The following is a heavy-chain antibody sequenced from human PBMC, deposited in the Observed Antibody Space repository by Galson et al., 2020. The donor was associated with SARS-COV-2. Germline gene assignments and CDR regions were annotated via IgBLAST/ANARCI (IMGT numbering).Heavy chain of an antibody. Sequence: ASVKVSCKTSGFSFTAFGITWVRQAPGQGLEWMGGVTIHNGHTNYAEKFQGRVTITTDTSTNTAYMELRSLRSDDTAVYYCARGKQWFIPGSMLMFDYWGQGTLVTVSS. CDR3: ARGKQWFIPGSMLMFDY. D-gene: IGHD3-16*01. J-gene: IGHJ4*02. CDR1: GFSFTAFG. V-gene: IGHV1-18*01. CDR2: VTIHNGHT.